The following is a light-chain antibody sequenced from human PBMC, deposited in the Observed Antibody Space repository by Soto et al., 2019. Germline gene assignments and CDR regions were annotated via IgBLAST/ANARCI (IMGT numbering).Light chain of an antibody. V-gene: IGKV3-11*01. CDR3: QQRSNWPTWT. CDR1: QSVSSY. Sequence: EIVLIQSPATLSLSPGERATRSCRASQSVSSYLAWYQQKPGQAPRLLIYDASNRATGIPARFSGSGSGTDFTLTISSLEPEDFAVYYCQQRSNWPTWTFGQGTKVEIK. J-gene: IGKJ1*01. CDR2: DAS.